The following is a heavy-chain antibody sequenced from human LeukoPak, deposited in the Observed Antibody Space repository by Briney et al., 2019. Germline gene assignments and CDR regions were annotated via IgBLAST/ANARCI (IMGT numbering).Heavy chain of an antibody. Sequence: ASVKVSCKASGYTFTSYYMHWVRQAPGQGLEWMGIINPSGGSTSYAQKFQGRGTMTRDTSTSTVYMELSSLRSEDTAVYYCGRDYFVSSGYGALDYWGQGTLVTVSS. CDR1: GYTFTSYY. D-gene: IGHD3-22*01. CDR3: GRDYFVSSGYGALDY. V-gene: IGHV1-46*01. CDR2: INPSGGST. J-gene: IGHJ4*02.